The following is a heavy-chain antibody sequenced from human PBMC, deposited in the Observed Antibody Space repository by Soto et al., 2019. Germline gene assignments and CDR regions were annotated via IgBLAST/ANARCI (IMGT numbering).Heavy chain of an antibody. CDR1: GFTFSSYW. D-gene: IGHD6-13*01. CDR2: INSDGSST. J-gene: IGHJ6*02. Sequence: PGGSLRLSCAASGFTFSSYWMHWVRQAPGKGLVWVSRINSDGSSTSYADSVKGRFTISRDNAKNTLYLQMNSLRAEDTAVYYCARDHNFIAAAGEGYYYYGMDVWGQGTTVTVSS. V-gene: IGHV3-74*01. CDR3: ARDHNFIAAAGEGYYYYGMDV.